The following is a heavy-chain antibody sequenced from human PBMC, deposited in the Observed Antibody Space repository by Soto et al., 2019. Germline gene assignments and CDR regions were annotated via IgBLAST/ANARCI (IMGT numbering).Heavy chain of an antibody. CDR3: AKTSSSGWDSLDY. Sequence: QVQLVESGGGVVQPGRSLRLSCAASGFTFSSYGMHGVRQAPGKGLEWVAVISYDGSNKYYADSVKGRFTISRDNSKNTLYLQINSLRAEDTAVYYCAKTSSSGWDSLDYWGQGTLVTVSS. J-gene: IGHJ4*02. CDR2: ISYDGSNK. V-gene: IGHV3-30*18. CDR1: GFTFSSYG. D-gene: IGHD6-19*01.